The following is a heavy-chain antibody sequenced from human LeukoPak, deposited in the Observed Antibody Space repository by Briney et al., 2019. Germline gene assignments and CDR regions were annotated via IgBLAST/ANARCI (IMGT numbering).Heavy chain of an antibody. CDR1: GFTFSSYE. CDR2: ISSSGSTI. D-gene: IGHD1-1*01. Sequence: GGSLRLSCAASGFTFSSYEMNWVRQAPGKGLEGVSYISSSGSTIYYADSVKGRFTISRDNAKNSLYLQMNSLRAEDTAVYYCARTASGGTTPLRWNWFDPWGQGTLVTVSS. V-gene: IGHV3-48*03. CDR3: ARTASGGTTPLRWNWFDP. J-gene: IGHJ5*02.